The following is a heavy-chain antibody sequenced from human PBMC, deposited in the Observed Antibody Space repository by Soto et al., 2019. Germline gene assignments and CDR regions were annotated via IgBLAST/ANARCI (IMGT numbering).Heavy chain of an antibody. V-gene: IGHV4-31*01. Sequence: QVQLQESGPGLVKPSQTLSLTCTVSGGSISSGGYYWSWIRQHPGKGLEWMGYIDYSGSTYYNPSIRRLVTLSLDPARNLFSRKLSSVSAAASAVYYCERDEGGRYSHNWFDPWGQGTLVTVSS. J-gene: IGHJ5*02. D-gene: IGHD2-15*01. CDR2: IDYSGST. CDR3: ERDEGGRYSHNWFDP. CDR1: GGSISSGGYY.